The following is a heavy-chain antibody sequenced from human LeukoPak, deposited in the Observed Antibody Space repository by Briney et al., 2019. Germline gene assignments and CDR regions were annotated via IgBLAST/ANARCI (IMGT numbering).Heavy chain of an antibody. Sequence: SETLSLTCTVSGGSISSSSYYWGWIRQPPGKGLEWIGSIYYSGSTYYNPSLKSRVTISVDTSKNQFSLKLSSVTAADTAVYYCARVGPSSGYYFDYWGQGTLVTVSS. CDR2: IYYSGST. V-gene: IGHV4-39*07. CDR1: GGSISSSSYY. CDR3: ARVGPSSGYYFDY. D-gene: IGHD3-22*01. J-gene: IGHJ4*02.